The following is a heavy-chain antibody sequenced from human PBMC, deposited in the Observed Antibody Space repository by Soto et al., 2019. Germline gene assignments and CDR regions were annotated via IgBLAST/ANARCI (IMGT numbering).Heavy chain of an antibody. CDR2: IYYSGST. CDR3: ARASLNWFDP. J-gene: IGHJ5*02. V-gene: IGHV4-31*03. Sequence: SETLSLTCTVSGGSISGYYWSWIRQHPGKGLEWIGYIYYSGSTYYNPSLKSRVTISVDTSKNQFSLKLSSVTAADTAAYYCARASLNWFDPWGQGTLVTVSS. CDR1: GGSISGYY.